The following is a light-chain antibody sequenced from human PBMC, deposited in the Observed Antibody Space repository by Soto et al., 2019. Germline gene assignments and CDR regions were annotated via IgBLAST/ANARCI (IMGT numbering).Light chain of an antibody. CDR1: QSISSW. CDR2: AAS. Sequence: DIQMTQSPSTLSASVGDRVTMTCRASQSISSWLAWYQQKPGKAPKLLIYAASSLESGVPSRFSGSASGTEFTLTISSLQPDDFATYYCQQHNTYPLTFGGGTKVDIK. V-gene: IGKV1-5*01. J-gene: IGKJ4*01. CDR3: QQHNTYPLT.